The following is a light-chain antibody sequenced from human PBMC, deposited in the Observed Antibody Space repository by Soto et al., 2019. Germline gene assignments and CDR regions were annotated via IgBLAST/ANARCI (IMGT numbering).Light chain of an antibody. CDR2: GTS. J-gene: IGKJ3*01. V-gene: IGKV3-20*01. CDR1: QSVSSSY. CDR3: QQYCNSPLFT. Sequence: EIVLTQSPGTLSLSPGERATLSCRASQSVSSSYLAWYQQKPGQAPRLLIYGTSSRATGIPDRFSGSGSGTDFTLTIIRLEPEDFAVYDCQQYCNSPLFTFGPGTRVDIK.